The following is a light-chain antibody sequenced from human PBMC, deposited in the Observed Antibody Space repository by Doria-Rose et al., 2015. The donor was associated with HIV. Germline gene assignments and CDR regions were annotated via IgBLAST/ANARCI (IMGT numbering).Light chain of an antibody. Sequence: SASIGDRVTITCRARQTVSTYLNWFQQEPGKAPKLLIYAASRLQSGVPSRFSGSGSGTDFTLTISGLQPGDFATYYCQQTYSSPPWTVGQGTKVEMK. CDR3: QQTYSSPPWT. CDR2: AAS. J-gene: IGKJ1*01. CDR1: QTVSTY. V-gene: IGKV1-39*01.